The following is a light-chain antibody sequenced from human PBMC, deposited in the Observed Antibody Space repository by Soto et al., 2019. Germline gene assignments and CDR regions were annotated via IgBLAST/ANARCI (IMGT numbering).Light chain of an antibody. CDR3: QTWGTGIYV. Sequence: QTVVTQSPSASASLGASVKLTCTLSSGHSSYAIAWHQQQPEKGPRYLMKLNSDGTHSKGDGIPDRFSGSSSGAECYLTISRLQSEDEADYYCQTWGTGIYVFGGGTQLTVL. V-gene: IGLV4-69*01. CDR2: LNSDGTH. CDR1: SGHSSYA. J-gene: IGLJ7*01.